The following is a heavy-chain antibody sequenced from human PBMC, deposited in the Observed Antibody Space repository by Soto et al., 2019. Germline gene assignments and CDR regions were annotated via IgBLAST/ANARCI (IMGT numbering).Heavy chain of an antibody. CDR2: IKQDGSEK. J-gene: IGHJ6*02. CDR3: ARIASAGRGWDV. CDR1: GFTFSSYW. Sequence: EVQLVESGGGLVQPGGSLRLSCAASGFTFSSYWMSWVRQAPVKGLEWVGNIKQDGSEKNYVDCVEGRFTISRDNAENSLYLPMNSLRAEDTAVYYCARIASAGRGWDVWGQGTTVVVSS. D-gene: IGHD6-13*01. V-gene: IGHV3-7*01.